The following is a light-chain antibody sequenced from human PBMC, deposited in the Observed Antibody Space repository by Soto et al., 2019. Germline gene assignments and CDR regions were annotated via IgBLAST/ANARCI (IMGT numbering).Light chain of an antibody. CDR2: GAS. CDR1: QTVSSNF. V-gene: IGKV3-20*01. J-gene: IGKJ1*01. Sequence: ELVLTQSPGTLSLSPGESATLSCRASQTVSSNFLAWYQQKPGQAPRLLIYGASNRATGIPDRFSGSGSGIDFTLTISRLEPEDFAVYYCQQYGSSGTFGQGTKVDI. CDR3: QQYGSSGT.